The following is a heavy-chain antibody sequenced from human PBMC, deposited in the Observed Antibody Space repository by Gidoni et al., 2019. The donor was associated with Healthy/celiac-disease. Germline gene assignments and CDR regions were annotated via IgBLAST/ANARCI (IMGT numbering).Heavy chain of an antibody. D-gene: IGHD3-3*01. V-gene: IGHV3-7*01. CDR2: IKQDGSEK. CDR1: GFPFSSYW. CDR3: ARDSSITIFGVVIPNDAFDI. Sequence: EVQLVESGGGLVQPGGSLRLSCAASGFPFSSYWMSWVRQAPGKGLEWVANIKQDGSEKYYVDSVKGRFTISRDNAKNSLYLQMNSLRAEDTAVYYCARDSSITIFGVVIPNDAFDIWGQGTMVTVSS. J-gene: IGHJ3*02.